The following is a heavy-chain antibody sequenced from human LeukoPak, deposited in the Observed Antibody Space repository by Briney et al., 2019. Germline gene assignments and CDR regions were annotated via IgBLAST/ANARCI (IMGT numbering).Heavy chain of an antibody. D-gene: IGHD6-13*01. Sequence: SGGSLRLSCAASGLTFSSYGIHWVRQAPGKGLGWVAVIWYDGSNKYYTDSVKGRFTISRDNSNNTLYLQLNSLRADDTAVYYCAKDKEAGTFFDYWGQGALVTVSS. CDR2: IWYDGSNK. J-gene: IGHJ4*02. CDR1: GLTFSSYG. V-gene: IGHV3-33*06. CDR3: AKDKEAGTFFDY.